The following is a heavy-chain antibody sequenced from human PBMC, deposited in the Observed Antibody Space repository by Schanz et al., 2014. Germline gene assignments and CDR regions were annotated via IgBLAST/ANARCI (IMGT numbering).Heavy chain of an antibody. CDR2: VSSDGNND. CDR3: AKGRFGELSAFDI. D-gene: IGHD3-10*01. Sequence: VQLVESGGGVVQPGRSLRLSCAASGFTFSTHAMHWVRQAPGKGLEWVALVSSDGNNDYYTDSVKGRFTISRDNSKNTVHLQMSSLRAEDTAVYYCAKGRFGELSAFDIWGQGTMVTVSS. CDR1: GFTFSTHA. J-gene: IGHJ3*02. V-gene: IGHV3-30*18.